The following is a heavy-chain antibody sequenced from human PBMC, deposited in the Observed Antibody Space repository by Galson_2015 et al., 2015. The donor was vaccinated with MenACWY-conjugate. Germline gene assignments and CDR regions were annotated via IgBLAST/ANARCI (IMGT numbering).Heavy chain of an antibody. CDR3: ARAKEQWLSKTFDL. D-gene: IGHD6-19*01. J-gene: IGHJ3*01. Sequence: SLRLSCATSGFTFSNSWMGWVRQAPGKGLEWVANIKQDGSGKYYVDSVKGRFIISRDNAKNSLFPQMDSLRAEDTALYYCARAKEQWLSKTFDLWGQGTMVTVSS. V-gene: IGHV3-7*01. CDR1: GFTFSNSW. CDR2: IKQDGSGK.